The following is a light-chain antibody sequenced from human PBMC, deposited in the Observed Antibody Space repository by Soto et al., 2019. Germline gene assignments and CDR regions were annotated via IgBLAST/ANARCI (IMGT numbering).Light chain of an antibody. CDR1: HSVSSN. J-gene: IGKJ2*01. V-gene: IGKV3-15*01. CDR3: QQYNNWPPYT. Sequence: EIVMTQSPATLSVSPGERATLSCRASHSVSSNLAWYQQKPGQAPRLLIYGASTRATGIPARFSGSGSGTECTLTISSLQSEDFAVYYCQQYNNWPPYTFGQGTKLEIK. CDR2: GAS.